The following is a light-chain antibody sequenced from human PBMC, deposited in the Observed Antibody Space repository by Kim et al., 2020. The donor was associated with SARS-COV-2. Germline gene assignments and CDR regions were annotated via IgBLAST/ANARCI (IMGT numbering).Light chain of an antibody. CDR2: NNN. J-gene: IGLJ2*01. V-gene: IGLV1-44*01. CDR1: SLNIGSHS. CDR3: AAWDDSLNGVV. Sequence: VLTQPPSASGTPGQRVTISCSGSSLNIGSHSVNWYQQLPGTAPKLLIYNNNQRPSGVLDRFSGSKSGTSASLAISGLQSEDEADYYCAAWDDSLNGVVFGGGTQLTVL.